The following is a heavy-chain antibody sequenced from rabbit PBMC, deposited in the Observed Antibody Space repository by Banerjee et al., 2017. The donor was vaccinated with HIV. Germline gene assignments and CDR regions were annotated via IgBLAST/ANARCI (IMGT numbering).Heavy chain of an antibody. J-gene: IGHJ4*01. D-gene: IGHD6-1*01. V-gene: IGHV1S45*01. CDR2: INTSSGNT. CDR1: GFSFSNRYV. Sequence: QEQLEESGGGLVKPEGSLTLTCKASGFSFSNRYVMCWVRQAPGKGLEWIACINTSSGNTVYATWAKGRFTISKASWTTVTLQMTSLTAADTATYFCARGYGRTSIYGYATLNLWGPGTLVTVS. CDR3: ARGYGRTSIYGYATLNL.